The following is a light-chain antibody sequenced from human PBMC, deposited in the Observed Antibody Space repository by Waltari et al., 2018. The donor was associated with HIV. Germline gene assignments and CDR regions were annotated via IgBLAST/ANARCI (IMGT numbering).Light chain of an antibody. CDR2: DAS. CDR1: QSLSTSY. J-gene: IGKJ2*01. Sequence: EIVLTQSPGTLSLSPGEGATLSCRTSQSLSTSYLAWYQQHPGQAPRLLIYDASNRTTGIPDRFSGSGSGTDFTLTISRLKPEDSAVYFCQQYSSSPPDYTFGQGTKLEIK. V-gene: IGKV3-20*01. CDR3: QQYSSSPPDYT.